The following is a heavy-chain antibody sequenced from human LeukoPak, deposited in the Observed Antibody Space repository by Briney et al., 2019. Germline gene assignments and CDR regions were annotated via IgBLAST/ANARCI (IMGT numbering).Heavy chain of an antibody. CDR2: VSGGGGGS. CDR1: GFTLSNYA. Sequence: PGGSPRLSCAASGFTLSNYAMSWVRQAPGKGLEWVSSVSGGGGGSYYADSVKGRFTISRDNSKNTLYLQMNSLRAEDTAVYYCAKEAVRKFDFHYWGQGTLVTVSS. J-gene: IGHJ4*02. D-gene: IGHD1-14*01. CDR3: AKEAVRKFDFHY. V-gene: IGHV3-23*01.